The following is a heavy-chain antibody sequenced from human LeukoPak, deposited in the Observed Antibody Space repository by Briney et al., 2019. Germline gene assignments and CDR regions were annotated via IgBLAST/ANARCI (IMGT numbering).Heavy chain of an antibody. CDR2: IWYDGSNK. J-gene: IGHJ6*02. CDR3: ARGYGDKASNLYYYYGMDV. V-gene: IGHV3-33*01. D-gene: IGHD4-17*01. CDR1: GFTFSSYG. Sequence: GGSLRLSCAASGFTFSSYGMHWVRQAPGKGLEWVAVIWYDGSNKYYADSVKGRFTISRDNSKNTLYLQVNSLRAEDTAVYYCARGYGDKASNLYYYYGMDVWGQGTTVTVSS.